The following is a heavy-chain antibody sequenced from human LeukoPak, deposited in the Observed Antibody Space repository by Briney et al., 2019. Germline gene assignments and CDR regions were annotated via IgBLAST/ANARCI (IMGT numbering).Heavy chain of an antibody. D-gene: IGHD3-10*01. CDR2: ISYDGSNK. CDR3: ARDFRSQFYYYGMDV. J-gene: IGHJ6*02. Sequence: GRSLRLSCAASGFTFSSYAMHWVRQAPGKGLEWVAVISYDGSNKHYADSVKGRFTISRDNSKNTLYLQMNSLRAEDTAVYYCARDFRSQFYYYGMDVWGQGTTVTVSS. V-gene: IGHV3-30-3*01. CDR1: GFTFSSYA.